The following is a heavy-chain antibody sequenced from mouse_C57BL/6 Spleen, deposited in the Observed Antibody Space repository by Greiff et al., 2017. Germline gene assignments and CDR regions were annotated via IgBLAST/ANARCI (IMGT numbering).Heavy chain of an antibody. CDR2: IHPSSGYT. J-gene: IGHJ3*01. V-gene: IGHV1-7*01. CDR3: ARPYGRSSAWFAY. D-gene: IGHD1-1*01. Sequence: QVQLQQSGAELAKPGASVKLSCKASGYTFTSYWMHWVKQRPGQGLEWLGYIHPSSGYTKYNQKFKDKATVTADKSSSTAYMQLSSLTYEDSAVYYWARPYGRSSAWFAYWGQGTLVTVSA. CDR1: GYTFTSYW.